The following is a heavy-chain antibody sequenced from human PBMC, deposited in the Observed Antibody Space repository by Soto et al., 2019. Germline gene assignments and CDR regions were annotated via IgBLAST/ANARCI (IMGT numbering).Heavy chain of an antibody. V-gene: IGHV4-34*01. CDR1: GGSFSGYY. Sequence: PSETLSLTCAVYGGSFSGYYWSWLRQPPGKGLEWIGEINHSGSTNYNPSLKSRVTISVDTSKNQFSLKLSSVTAADTAVYYCARGYDYIWGSYRRNYYYYMDVWGKGTTVTVSS. CDR2: INHSGST. J-gene: IGHJ6*03. D-gene: IGHD3-16*02. CDR3: ARGYDYIWGSYRRNYYYYMDV.